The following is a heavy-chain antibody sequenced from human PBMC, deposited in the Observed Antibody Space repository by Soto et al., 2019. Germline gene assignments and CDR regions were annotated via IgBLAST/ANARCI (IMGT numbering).Heavy chain of an antibody. CDR1: GGSFSGYY. V-gene: IGHV4-34*01. CDR2: INHSGST. J-gene: IGHJ4*02. Sequence: KTSETLSLTCAVYGGSFSGYYWSWIRQPPGKGLEGIGEINHSGSTNYNPSLKSRVTISVDTSKNQFSLKLSSVTAADTAVYYCARGYQKHFDYWGQGTLVTVSS. D-gene: IGHD3-16*02. CDR3: ARGYQKHFDY.